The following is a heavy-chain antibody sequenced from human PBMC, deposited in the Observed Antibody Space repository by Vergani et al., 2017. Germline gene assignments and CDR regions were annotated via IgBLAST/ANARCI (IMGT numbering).Heavy chain of an antibody. J-gene: IGHJ4*02. CDR3: ARGPPSEY. CDR2: IKEDGTGK. Sequence: EVQLVESGGGLVQPGGSLRLSCAASGLIFSTQWMGWVRQAPGKGLEWVANIKEDGTGKYYVDSVKGRFTISRDNAKNSLYLQMNSLRVEDTAVYYCARGPPSEYWGQGTLVTVSS. CDR1: GLIFSTQW. V-gene: IGHV3-7*01.